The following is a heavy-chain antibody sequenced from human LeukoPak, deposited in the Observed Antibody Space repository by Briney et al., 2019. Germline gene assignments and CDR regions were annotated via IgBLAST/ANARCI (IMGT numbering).Heavy chain of an antibody. D-gene: IGHD3-10*01. J-gene: IGHJ4*02. Sequence: GGSLRLSCSASGFTFSSYAMHWVRQAPGKGLEYVSAISSNGGSTYYADSVKGRFTISGDNSKNTLYLQMSSLRAEDTAVYYCVKGGSGSYYDYWGQGTLVTVSS. CDR3: VKGGSGSYYDY. V-gene: IGHV3-64D*06. CDR1: GFTFSSYA. CDR2: ISSNGGST.